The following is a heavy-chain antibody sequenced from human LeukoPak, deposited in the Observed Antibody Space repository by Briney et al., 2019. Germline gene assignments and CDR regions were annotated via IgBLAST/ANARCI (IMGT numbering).Heavy chain of an antibody. D-gene: IGHD2-21*01. V-gene: IGHV3-48*04. CDR1: GFTFSSYA. J-gene: IGHJ5*02. CDR3: ARVAPNWFDP. Sequence: GGSLRLSCAASGFTFSSYAMSWVRQAPGKGLEWVSYVSSSGSTINYADSVKGRFTISRDNAKKSLYLQMNSLRAEDTAVYYCARVAPNWFDPWGQGTLVTVSS. CDR2: VSSSGSTI.